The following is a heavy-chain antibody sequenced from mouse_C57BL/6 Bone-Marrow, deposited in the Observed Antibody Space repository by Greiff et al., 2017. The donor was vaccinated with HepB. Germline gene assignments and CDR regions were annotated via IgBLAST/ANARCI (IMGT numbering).Heavy chain of an antibody. D-gene: IGHD3-2*02. Sequence: VQLQQSGAELVRPGASVKLSCKASGYTFTDYYINWVKQRPGQGLEWIARIYPGSGNTYYNEKFKGKATLTAEKSSSTAYMQLSSLTSEDSAVYFCARETAQATHFDYWGQGTTLTVSS. V-gene: IGHV1-76*01. CDR3: ARETAQATHFDY. CDR1: GYTFTDYY. J-gene: IGHJ2*01. CDR2: IYPGSGNT.